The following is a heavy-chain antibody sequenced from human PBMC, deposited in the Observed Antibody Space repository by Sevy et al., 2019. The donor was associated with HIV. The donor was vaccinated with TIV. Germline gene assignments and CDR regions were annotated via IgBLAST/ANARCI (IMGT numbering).Heavy chain of an antibody. Sequence: GGSLRLSCAASGFTFSSYGMHWVRQAPGKGLEWVAVMWYDGSNKYYADSVKGRFTISRDNSKNTLYLQMNSLRAEDTAVYYCAREILLDSSGYDSNDAFDIWGQGTMVTVSS. CDR3: AREILLDSSGYDSNDAFDI. CDR1: GFTFSSYG. D-gene: IGHD3-22*01. V-gene: IGHV3-33*01. CDR2: MWYDGSNK. J-gene: IGHJ3*02.